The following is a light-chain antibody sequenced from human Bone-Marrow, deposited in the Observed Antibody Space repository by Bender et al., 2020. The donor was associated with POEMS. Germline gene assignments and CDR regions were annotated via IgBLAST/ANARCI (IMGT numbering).Light chain of an antibody. CDR3: SSYTSSTLFV. Sequence: QSVLTQPPSVSGTPGQRVTISCSGSGSNIGGYPVNWYQQLPGTAPRLLIYENTNRPSGVSNRFSGSKSGNTASLTISGLQAEDEADYYCSSYTSSTLFVFGSGTKVTVL. CDR1: GSNIGGYP. V-gene: IGLV1-44*01. J-gene: IGLJ1*01. CDR2: ENT.